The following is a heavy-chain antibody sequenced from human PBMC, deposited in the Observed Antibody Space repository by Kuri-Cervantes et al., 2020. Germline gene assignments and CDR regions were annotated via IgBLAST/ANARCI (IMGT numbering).Heavy chain of an antibody. Sequence: SETLSLTCTVSGGSISSYYWSWIRQPPGKGLEWIGYIYYSGSTNYNPSLKSRVTISVDTSKNQFSLKLSSVTAADTAGYYCARVGGVAAMAFDIWGQGTMVTVSS. CDR3: ARVGGVAAMAFDI. J-gene: IGHJ3*02. CDR2: IYYSGST. CDR1: GGSISSYY. V-gene: IGHV4-59*12. D-gene: IGHD2-15*01.